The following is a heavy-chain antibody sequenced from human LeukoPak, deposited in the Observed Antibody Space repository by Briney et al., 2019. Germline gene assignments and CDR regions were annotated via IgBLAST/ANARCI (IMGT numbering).Heavy chain of an antibody. V-gene: IGHV3-21*01. CDR1: GFTFSSYS. J-gene: IGHJ4*02. Sequence: GGSLKLSCAASGFTFSSYSMNWVRQAPGKGLEWVSSISSSSSYIYYAGSLKGRFTISRDNAKNTLYLQMNSLRAEDTAVYYCARDPTLDYWGQGTLVTVSS. CDR3: ARDPTLDY. CDR2: ISSSSSYI.